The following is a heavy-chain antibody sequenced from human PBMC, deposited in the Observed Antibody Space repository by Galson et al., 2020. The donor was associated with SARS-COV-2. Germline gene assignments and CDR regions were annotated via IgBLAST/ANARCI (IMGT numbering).Heavy chain of an antibody. CDR1: GFTFSTYT. V-gene: IGHV3-21*01. CDR2: IGSSNTYI. D-gene: IGHD6-19*01. J-gene: IGHJ4*02. CDR3: ARELAVAGSRVDY. Sequence: NSGGSLRLSCAAYGFTFSTYTMNWVRQAPGKGLEWVSSIGSSNTYIYYADSLKGRFTISRDNAKNSLYLQMNSLRAEDTAVYYCARELAVAGSRVDYWGQGIRVTVAS.